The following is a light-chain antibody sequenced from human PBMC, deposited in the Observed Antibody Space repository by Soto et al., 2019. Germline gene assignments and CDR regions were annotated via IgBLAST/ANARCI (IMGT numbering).Light chain of an antibody. CDR2: AAS. J-gene: IGKJ2*02. V-gene: IGKV1-5*01. CDR3: QQGT. CDR1: QSISTW. Sequence: DIQMTQSPSTLSASVGDRVTITCRASQSISTWLAWYQQKPGKAPKLLIYAASTLESGVPSRFSGSGSGTEFTLTISSLQPDDFATYYCQQGTFGQGTKLEIK.